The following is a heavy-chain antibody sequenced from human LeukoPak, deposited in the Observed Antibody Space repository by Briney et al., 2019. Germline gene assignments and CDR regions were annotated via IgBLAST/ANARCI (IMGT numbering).Heavy chain of an antibody. Sequence: GGSLRLSCAASGFTFSSYAMSWVRQAPGKGLEWVSAISGSGGSTYYADSVKGRFTISRDNAKNSLYLQMNSLRAEDTAVYYCARGGSIFDYWGQGTLVTVSS. V-gene: IGHV3-23*01. CDR2: ISGSGGST. J-gene: IGHJ4*02. CDR3: ARGGSIFDY. CDR1: GFTFSSYA. D-gene: IGHD6-6*01.